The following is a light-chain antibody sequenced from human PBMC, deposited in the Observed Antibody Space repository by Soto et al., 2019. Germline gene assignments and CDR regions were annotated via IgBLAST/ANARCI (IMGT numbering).Light chain of an antibody. CDR2: LGS. Sequence: DIVMTQSPLSLPVPPGEPASISCRSSQSLLHSNGYNYLDWYLQKPGQSPQLLIYLGSNRASGVPDRFSGSGSGTDFTLKISRVEAEDVGVYYCMQALQTPRNTFGQGTKLEIK. CDR3: MQALQTPRNT. V-gene: IGKV2-28*01. CDR1: QSLLHSNGYNY. J-gene: IGKJ2*01.